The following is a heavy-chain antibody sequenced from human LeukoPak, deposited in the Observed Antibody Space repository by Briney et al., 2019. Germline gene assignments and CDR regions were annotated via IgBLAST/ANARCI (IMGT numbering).Heavy chain of an antibody. V-gene: IGHV3-21*01. J-gene: IGHJ3*02. CDR3: AVPPSGIAGAETGAFDI. Sequence: GGSLRLSCAASGFTFSSYSMNWVRQAPGKGLEWVSSISSSSSYIYYADSVKGRFTISRDNAKNSLYLQMNSLRTEDTAVYYCAVPPSGIAGAETGAFDIWGQGTMVTVSS. CDR1: GFTFSSYS. D-gene: IGHD6-13*01. CDR2: ISSSSSYI.